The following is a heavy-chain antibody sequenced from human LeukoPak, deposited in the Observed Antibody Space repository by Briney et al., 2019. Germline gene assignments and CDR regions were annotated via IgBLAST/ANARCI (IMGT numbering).Heavy chain of an antibody. CDR1: GFTFSSYA. Sequence: GGSLRLSCAASGFTFSSYAMSWVRQAPGKGLEWVSVIYSGGSTYYADPVKGRFTISRDNSKNTLYLQMNSLRAENTAVYYCARGIRYSYGLTKDYWGQGTLVTVSS. V-gene: IGHV3-53*01. CDR2: IYSGGST. J-gene: IGHJ4*02. D-gene: IGHD5-18*01. CDR3: ARGIRYSYGLTKDY.